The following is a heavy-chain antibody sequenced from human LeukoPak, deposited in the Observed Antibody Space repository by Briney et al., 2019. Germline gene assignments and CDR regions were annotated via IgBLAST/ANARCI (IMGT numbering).Heavy chain of an antibody. D-gene: IGHD4-17*01. J-gene: IGHJ4*02. Sequence: GASVKVSCKASGYTFTSYGISWVRQAPGQGLEWMGWISAYNGNTNYAQKLQGRVTMTTDTSTSTAYMELSSLRSEDTAVYYCARDPGRFGDYTRPSALDYWGQGTLVTVSS. CDR3: ARDPGRFGDYTRPSALDY. CDR1: GYTFTSYG. CDR2: ISAYNGNT. V-gene: IGHV1-18*01.